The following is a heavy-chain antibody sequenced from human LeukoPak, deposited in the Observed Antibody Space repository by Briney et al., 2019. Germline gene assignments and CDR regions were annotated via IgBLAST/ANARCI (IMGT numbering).Heavy chain of an antibody. CDR2: IYTSGST. J-gene: IGHJ5*02. Sequence: SETLSLTCTVSGGSISSGSYYWSWIRQPAGKGLEWIGRIYTSGSTNYNPSLKSRVTISVDTSKNQFSLKLTSVTVADTAVYYCTIYSNWFDPWGQGTLVTVSS. V-gene: IGHV4-61*02. CDR1: GGSISSGSYY. CDR3: TIYSNWFDP. D-gene: IGHD2-15*01.